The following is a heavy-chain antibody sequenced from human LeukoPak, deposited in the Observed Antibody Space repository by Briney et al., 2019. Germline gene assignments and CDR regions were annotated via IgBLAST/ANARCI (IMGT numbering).Heavy chain of an antibody. Sequence: SETLSLTCTVSGGSISSYYWSWIRQSPGKGLECIGYIHYTGSTNYNPSLKSRVTISVETSKNQFSLKLKSVTAADTAVYYCARVFGSGYDFRGAFDIWGQGTMVTVSS. J-gene: IGHJ3*02. CDR3: ARVFGSGYDFRGAFDI. V-gene: IGHV4-59*01. CDR2: IHYTGST. CDR1: GGSISSYY. D-gene: IGHD5-12*01.